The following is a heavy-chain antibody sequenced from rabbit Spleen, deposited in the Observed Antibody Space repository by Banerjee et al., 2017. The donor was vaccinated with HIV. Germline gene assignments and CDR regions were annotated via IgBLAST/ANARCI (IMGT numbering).Heavy chain of an antibody. D-gene: IGHD8-1*01. CDR1: GFSFSSTYW. Sequence: QSLEESGGDLVKPGASLTLTCTASGFSFSSTYWICWVRQAPGKGLEWIACIYAGSSGSSYYASWATGRFTISRTSSTTVFLQMTSLTVADTATYFCARDTGSSFSSYGMDLWGQGTLVTVS. CDR2: IYAGSSGSS. V-gene: IGHV1S40*01. CDR3: ARDTGSSFSSYGMDL. J-gene: IGHJ6*01.